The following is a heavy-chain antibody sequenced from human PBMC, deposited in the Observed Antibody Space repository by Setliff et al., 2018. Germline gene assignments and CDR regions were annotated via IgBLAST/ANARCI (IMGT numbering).Heavy chain of an antibody. V-gene: IGHV4-39*07. CDR2: IYYTGST. Sequence: PSETLSLTCTVSGGSISSSSHYWGWIRQPPGKGLEWIGSIYYTGSTYYNPSLKSRVTMSVDTSKRQFSLKLGSVTAADTAVYYCARLSWNGLRYYGLDVWGQGTTVTVSS. J-gene: IGHJ6*02. CDR3: ARLSWNGLRYYGLDV. D-gene: IGHD3-3*01. CDR1: GGSISSSSHY.